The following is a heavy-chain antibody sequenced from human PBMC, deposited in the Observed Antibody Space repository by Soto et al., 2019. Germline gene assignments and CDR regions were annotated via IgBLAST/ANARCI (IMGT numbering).Heavy chain of an antibody. J-gene: IGHJ6*03. CDR3: ARDKALIAARIYMDV. V-gene: IGHV3-64*01. CDR1: GFTFSSYA. Sequence: GGSLRLSCAASGFTFSSYAMHWVRQAPGKGLEYVSAISSNGGSTYYANSVKGRFTISRDNSRNTLYLQMGSLRAEDLAVYYCARDKALIAARIYMDVWGKGTTVTVSS. CDR2: ISSNGGST. D-gene: IGHD6-6*01.